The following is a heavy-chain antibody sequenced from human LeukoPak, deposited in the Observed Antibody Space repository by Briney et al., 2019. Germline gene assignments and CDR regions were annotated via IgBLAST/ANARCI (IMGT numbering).Heavy chain of an antibody. CDR3: ARRQPLLYEVAFDY. CDR2: ISSSGSTI. J-gene: IGHJ4*02. CDR1: GFTFSSYE. D-gene: IGHD2-2*02. V-gene: IGHV3-48*03. Sequence: GGSLRLSCAASGFTFSSYEMNWVRQAPGKGLEWVSYISSSGSTIYYADSVKGRFPISRDNAKNSLYLQMNSLRAEDTAVYYCARRQPLLYEVAFDYWGQGTLVTVSS.